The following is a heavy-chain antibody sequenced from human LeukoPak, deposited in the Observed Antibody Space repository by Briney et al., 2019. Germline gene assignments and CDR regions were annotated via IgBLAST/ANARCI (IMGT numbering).Heavy chain of an antibody. CDR1: GYTFTSHY. J-gene: IGHJ5*02. D-gene: IGHD3-10*01. Sequence: EASVKVSCKASGYTFTSHYMHWVRQAPGQGLEWMGIINPSGGSTSYAQKFQGRVTMTRDMSTSTVYMELSSLRSEDTAVYYCARDGVTMVRGVIILDWFDPWGQGTLVTVSS. CDR2: INPSGGST. V-gene: IGHV1-46*01. CDR3: ARDGVTMVRGVIILDWFDP.